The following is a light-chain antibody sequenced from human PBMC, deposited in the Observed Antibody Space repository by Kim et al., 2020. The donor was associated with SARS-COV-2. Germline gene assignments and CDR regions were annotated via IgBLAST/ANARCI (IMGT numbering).Light chain of an antibody. Sequence: GQRVTISCSGSSSNIGSNYAYWYQQLPGTAPQLLIYRNNQRPSGVPDRFSGSKSGTSASLAISGLRSEDEADYYCAAWDDSLSGGVFGTGTKVTVL. V-gene: IGLV1-47*01. CDR2: RNN. CDR1: SSNIGSNY. J-gene: IGLJ1*01. CDR3: AAWDDSLSGGV.